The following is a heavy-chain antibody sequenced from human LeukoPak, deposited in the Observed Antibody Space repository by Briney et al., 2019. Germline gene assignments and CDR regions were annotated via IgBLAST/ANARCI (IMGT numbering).Heavy chain of an antibody. CDR2: IYSGGST. J-gene: IGHJ5*02. CDR1: GFTVSSNY. Sequence: GGSLRLSRAASGFTVSSNYMSWVRQAPGKGLEWVSVIYSGGSTYYADSVKGRFTISRDNSKNTLYLQMNSLRAEDTAVYYCARSYSSSSNWFDPWGQGTLVTVSS. CDR3: ARSYSSSSNWFDP. D-gene: IGHD6-6*01. V-gene: IGHV3-53*01.